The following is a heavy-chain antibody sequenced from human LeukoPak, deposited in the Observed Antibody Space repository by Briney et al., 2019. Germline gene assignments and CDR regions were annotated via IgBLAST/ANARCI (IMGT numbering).Heavy chain of an antibody. Sequence: GGSLRLSCAASGFTFSDSAMHWVRQAPGKGLEWVSGISWNSGSIGYADSVKGRFTISRDNAKNSLYLQMNSLRAEDTALYYCARFRGTWGQGTLVTVSS. CDR3: ARFRGT. CDR1: GFTFSDSA. V-gene: IGHV3-9*01. J-gene: IGHJ4*02. D-gene: IGHD3-10*01. CDR2: ISWNSGSI.